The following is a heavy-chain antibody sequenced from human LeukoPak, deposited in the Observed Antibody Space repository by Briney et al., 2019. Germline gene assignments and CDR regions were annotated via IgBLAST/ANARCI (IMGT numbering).Heavy chain of an antibody. CDR1: GFTFTNAW. V-gene: IGHV3-15*01. Sequence: PGGSLRLSCTASGFTFTNAWITWVRQAPGKGLEWVGRIKSKTHGGTIDYATPVKGRFTISRDDSKNTLYLHMNSLTSEDTAVYYCTSSITPGIDYWGQGTLVTVSS. CDR3: TSSITPGIDY. D-gene: IGHD1-14*01. J-gene: IGHJ4*02. CDR2: IKSKTHGGTI.